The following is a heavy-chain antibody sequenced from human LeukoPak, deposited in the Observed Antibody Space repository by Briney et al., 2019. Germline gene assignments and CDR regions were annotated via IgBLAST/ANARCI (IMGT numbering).Heavy chain of an antibody. CDR1: GYTFSAYN. CDR2: INLDWGGT. J-gene: IGHJ5*02. D-gene: IGHD3-10*01. V-gene: IGHV1-2*02. Sequence: ASVKVSCKASGYTFSAYNMHWVRQAPGQGLEWMGWINLDWGGTDYAQKFQGRVTMTKDTSISTAYMELSRLRSDDTAVYYCSSGGGRLVRGKNWFDPWGQGTLVTVSS. CDR3: SSGGGRLVRGKNWFDP.